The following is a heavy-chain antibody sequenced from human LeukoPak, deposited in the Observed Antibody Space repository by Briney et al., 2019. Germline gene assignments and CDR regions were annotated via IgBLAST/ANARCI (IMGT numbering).Heavy chain of an antibody. J-gene: IGHJ6*02. CDR1: GFTFSIYG. Sequence: GGSLRLSCAASGFTFSIYGMHCVRQAPGKGLEWVAVISYDGSNKYYADSVKGRFTISRDNSKNTLYLQMNSLRAGDTAVYYCAKARDSSGYYYVGVSYGMDVWGQGTTVTVSS. CDR2: ISYDGSNK. D-gene: IGHD3-22*01. CDR3: AKARDSSGYYYVGVSYGMDV. V-gene: IGHV3-30*18.